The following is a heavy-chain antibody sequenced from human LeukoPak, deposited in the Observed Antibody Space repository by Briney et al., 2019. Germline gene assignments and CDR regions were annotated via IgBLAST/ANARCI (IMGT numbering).Heavy chain of an antibody. Sequence: GGSLRLSCAASGFTFSSYAMHWVRQAPGKGLEWVAVISYDGSNKYYADSVKGRFTISRGNAKNTLYLQMNSLRAEDTAVYYCARDRYSYGFYYYYMDVWGKGTTVTVSS. D-gene: IGHD5-18*01. CDR3: ARDRYSYGFYYYYMDV. CDR1: GFTFSSYA. CDR2: ISYDGSNK. J-gene: IGHJ6*03. V-gene: IGHV3-30*04.